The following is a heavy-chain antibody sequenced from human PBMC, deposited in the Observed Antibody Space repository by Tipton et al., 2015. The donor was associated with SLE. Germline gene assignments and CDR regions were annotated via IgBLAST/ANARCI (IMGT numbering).Heavy chain of an antibody. CDR1: GYDFPGYY. J-gene: IGHJ3*02. CDR3: ARADTFYSSFHI. D-gene: IGHD2/OR15-2a*01. V-gene: IGHV5-51*03. CDR2: VYPRDSEV. Sequence: VQLVQSGAEVKKAGETLKISCKGSGYDFPGYYIAWVRQTPGKGLEWVGMVYPRDSEVRYSPSFQGHVTVSADNSISTAFLQWDSLKVSDTGVYYCARADTFYSSFHIWGQETMVTVSS.